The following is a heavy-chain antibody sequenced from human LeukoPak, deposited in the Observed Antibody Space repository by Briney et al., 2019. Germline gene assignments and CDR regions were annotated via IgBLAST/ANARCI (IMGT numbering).Heavy chain of an antibody. Sequence: GASVTVSCKASGYTFTGYYMHWVRQAPGQGLEWMGWINPNSGGTNYAQKFQGRVTMTRDTSISTAYMELSRLRSDDTAVYYCARSPGAYSGYDSPDYWGQGTLVTVSS. J-gene: IGHJ4*02. CDR2: INPNSGGT. V-gene: IGHV1-2*02. CDR3: ARSPGAYSGYDSPDY. D-gene: IGHD5-12*01. CDR1: GYTFTGYY.